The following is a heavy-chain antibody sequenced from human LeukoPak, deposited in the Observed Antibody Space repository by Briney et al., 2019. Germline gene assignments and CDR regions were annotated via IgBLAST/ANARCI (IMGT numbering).Heavy chain of an antibody. J-gene: IGHJ4*02. D-gene: IGHD6-13*01. V-gene: IGHV3-20*04. CDR3: AKDDSSSWYVGRVDY. CDR1: GFTFDDYG. Sequence: GGSLRLSCAASGFTFDDYGLSWVRQAPGKGLEWVSAISGSGGSTYYADSVKGRFTISRDNAKNSLYLQMNSLRAEDMALYYCAKDDSSSWYVGRVDYWGQGTLVTVSS. CDR2: ISGSGGST.